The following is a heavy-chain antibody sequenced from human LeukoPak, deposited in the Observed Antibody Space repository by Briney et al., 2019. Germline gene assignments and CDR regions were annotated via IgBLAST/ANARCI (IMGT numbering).Heavy chain of an antibody. D-gene: IGHD3-22*01. J-gene: IGHJ3*01. CDR1: DYTFSNYW. CDR3: ARPNITSYYDSRGYDAFDV. CDR2: IYPDDSDT. V-gene: IGHV5-51*01. Sequence: GESLKISCKGSDYTFSNYWIAWVRQMPGKGLEWMGIIYPDDSDTRYSPSFQGQVTISADKSVRTAYLQWSSLKASDTAMYYCARPNITSYYDSRGYDAFDVWGQGTMVTVSS.